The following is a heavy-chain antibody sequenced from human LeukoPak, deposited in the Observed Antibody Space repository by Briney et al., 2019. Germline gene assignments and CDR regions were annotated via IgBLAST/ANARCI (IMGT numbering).Heavy chain of an antibody. D-gene: IGHD2-21*01. J-gene: IGHJ4*02. CDR1: GGTFSSYA. V-gene: IGHV1-2*02. CDR2: INPNSGGT. Sequence: GSSVKVSCKASGGTFSSYAISWVRQAPGQGLEWMGWINPNSGGTNYAQKFQGRVTMTRDTSISTAYMELSRLRSDDTAVYYCARLGAYCGGDCYADYWGQGTLVTVSS. CDR3: ARLGAYCGGDCYADY.